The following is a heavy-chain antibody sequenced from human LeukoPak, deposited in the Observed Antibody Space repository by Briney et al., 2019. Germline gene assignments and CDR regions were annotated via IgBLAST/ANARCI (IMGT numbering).Heavy chain of an antibody. CDR3: ARAGPRYSTNGVCYTYYGMDV. Sequence: GGSLRLSCAASGFTFSDYYMSWIRQAPGKGLEWVLYISSSGSTIYYADSVKGRFTISRDNAKNSLYLQMNSLRAEDTAVYYCARAGPRYSTNGVCYTYYGMDVWGQGTTVTVSS. J-gene: IGHJ6*02. V-gene: IGHV3-11*01. CDR1: GFTFSDYY. CDR2: ISSSGSTI. D-gene: IGHD2-8*01.